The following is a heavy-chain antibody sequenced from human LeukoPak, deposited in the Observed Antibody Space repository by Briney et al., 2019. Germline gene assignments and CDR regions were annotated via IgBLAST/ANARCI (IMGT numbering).Heavy chain of an antibody. V-gene: IGHV1-8*01. D-gene: IGHD7-27*01. CDR2: MNPNSGNT. Sequence: ASVKVSCKASGYTFTSYDINWVRQATGQGLEWMGWMNPNSGNTGYAQKFQGRVTMTRNTSISTAYMELSSLRSEDTAVYYCARGLGYYYYMDVWGKGTTVTNSS. CDR3: ARGLGYYYYMDV. J-gene: IGHJ6*03. CDR1: GYTFTSYD.